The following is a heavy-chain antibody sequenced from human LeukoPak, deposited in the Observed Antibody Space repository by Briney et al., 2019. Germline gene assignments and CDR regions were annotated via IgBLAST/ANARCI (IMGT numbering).Heavy chain of an antibody. CDR2: INYDGTTT. D-gene: IGHD3-22*01. CDR3: ARAQDRYDSSGYYYVGSYYYYMDV. J-gene: IGHJ6*03. V-gene: IGHV3-74*01. CDR1: GFNFSSYW. Sequence: GGSLRLSCAASGFNFSSYWMHWVRQAPGKGLVWISRINYDGTTTSYADSVKGRFTISRDNAKNTLYLQMNSLRAEDTAVYYCARAQDRYDSSGYYYVGSYYYYMDVWGKGTTVTVSS.